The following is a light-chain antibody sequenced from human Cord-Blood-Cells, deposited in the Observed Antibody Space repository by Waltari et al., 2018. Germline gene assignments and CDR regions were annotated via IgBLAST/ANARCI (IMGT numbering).Light chain of an antibody. CDR2: GAS. V-gene: IGKV3-15*01. J-gene: IGKJ2*01. CDR3: QQYNNWPRT. CDR1: QSVSSN. Sequence: ILMTQSPATLYVSSGERARLSCRASQSVSSNLAWYQQKPSQAPRLLIYGASTRATGIPARFSGSGSGTEFTLTISSLQSEDFAVYYCQQYNNWPRTFGQGTKLEIK.